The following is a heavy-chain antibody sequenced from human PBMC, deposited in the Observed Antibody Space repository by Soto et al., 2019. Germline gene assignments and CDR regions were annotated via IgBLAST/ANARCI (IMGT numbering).Heavy chain of an antibody. Sequence: QVQLQESGPGLVKPSESLSLTCAVSGGSISSYYWSWIRQPPGKGLEWIGYIYSSGSTNYNPSLTGPVTTAVDTSKNQCSLKLTSVTAADTAVYYCARSRYTIGWWTPPFDYWGQGTLVTVSS. CDR3: ARSRYTIGWWTPPFDY. D-gene: IGHD6-19*01. CDR1: GGSISSYY. CDR2: IYSSGST. J-gene: IGHJ4*02. V-gene: IGHV4-59*01.